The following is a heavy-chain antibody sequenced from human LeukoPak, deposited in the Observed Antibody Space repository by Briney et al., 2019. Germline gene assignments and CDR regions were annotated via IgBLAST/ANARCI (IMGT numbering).Heavy chain of an antibody. D-gene: IGHD3-10*01. Sequence: GGSLRLSCAASGFTFSSYSMNWVRQAPGKGLEWVSSISSSSSYIYYADSVKGRFTISRDNAKNSLYLQMNSLRAEDTAVYYCARAWGSGSYYEIDYWGQGTLVTVSS. J-gene: IGHJ4*02. CDR3: ARAWGSGSYYEIDY. CDR1: GFTFSSYS. V-gene: IGHV3-21*01. CDR2: ISSSSSYI.